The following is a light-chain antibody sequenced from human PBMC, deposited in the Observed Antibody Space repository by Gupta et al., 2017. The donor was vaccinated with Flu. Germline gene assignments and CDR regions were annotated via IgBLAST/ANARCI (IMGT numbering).Light chain of an antibody. V-gene: IGKV3-20*01. CDR1: QIVGANS. J-gene: IGKJ4*01. CDR2: GLS. Sequence: EIVLTQSPATLSLSPGERATLSCRASQIVGANSVAWYQQKPGHAPRLLIYGLSSRATDIPDRFSGGGSGTDCTLTISRLEREDFAVYYCQRYDNSPLTFGGGTKVEI. CDR3: QRYDNSPLT.